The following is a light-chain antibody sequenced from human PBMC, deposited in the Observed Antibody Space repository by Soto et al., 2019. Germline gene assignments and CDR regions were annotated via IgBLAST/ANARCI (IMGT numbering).Light chain of an antibody. Sequence: QSALTQPASVSGSPGQSITISCTGTSNDVGSYNLVSWYQQHPGKAPKLMIYEGSKRPSGVSNRFSGSKSDNTASLTISGLPAEDEADYYCCSYAGSSTFVFGGGTKLTVL. CDR2: EGS. V-gene: IGLV2-23*03. J-gene: IGLJ2*01. CDR1: SNDVGSYNL. CDR3: CSYAGSSTFV.